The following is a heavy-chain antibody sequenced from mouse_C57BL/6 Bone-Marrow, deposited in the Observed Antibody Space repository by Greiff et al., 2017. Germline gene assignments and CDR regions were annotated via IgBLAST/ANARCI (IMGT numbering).Heavy chain of an antibody. V-gene: IGHV5-4*01. Sequence: EVQGVESGGGLVKPGGSLKLSCAASGFTFSSYAMSWVRQTPEKRLEWVATISDGGSYTYYPDNVKGRFTISRDNAKNNLYLQMSHLKAEDTAMYYCARDRSTTAYWGQGTLVTVSA. D-gene: IGHD1-1*01. J-gene: IGHJ3*01. CDR2: ISDGGSYT. CDR3: ARDRSTTAY. CDR1: GFTFSSYA.